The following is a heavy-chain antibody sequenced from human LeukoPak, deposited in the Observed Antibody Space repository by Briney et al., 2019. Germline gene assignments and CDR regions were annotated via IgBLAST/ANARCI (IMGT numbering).Heavy chain of an antibody. CDR2: INWKGGST. V-gene: IGHV3-20*04. D-gene: IGHD6-19*01. Sequence: GGSLRLSCAASGFTFDDYGMSWVRQAPGKGLEWVSGINWKGGSTGYADSVKGRVTISRDNAKESLYLQMNGLRAEDTALYYCARAYSSGWTGFDYWGQGTLVTVSS. CDR3: ARAYSSGWTGFDY. CDR1: GFTFDDYG. J-gene: IGHJ4*02.